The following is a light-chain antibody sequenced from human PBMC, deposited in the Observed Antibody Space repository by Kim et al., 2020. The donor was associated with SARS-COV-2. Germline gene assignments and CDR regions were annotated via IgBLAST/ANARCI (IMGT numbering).Light chain of an antibody. CDR1: QSVSIN. Sequence: EVVMTQSPATLSVSPGESATLSCRASQSVSINLAWYQQKPGQAPRLVVSGASTRAAGLPSRFSGSGSGTEFTLTIFGLQSKDFAVYFCQQYNNWPPTFGRGTKVDIK. V-gene: IGKV3-15*01. J-gene: IGKJ4*01. CDR3: QQYNNWPPT. CDR2: GAS.